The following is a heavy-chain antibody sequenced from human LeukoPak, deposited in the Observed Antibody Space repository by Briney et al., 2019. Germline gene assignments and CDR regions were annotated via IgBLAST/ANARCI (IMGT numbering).Heavy chain of an antibody. CDR2: IYPGDSDT. CDR3: ARSGIAARQGNWFDP. V-gene: IGHV5-51*01. CDR1: GYSFTSYW. D-gene: IGHD6-6*01. Sequence: GESLKISCKGSGYSFTSYWIGWVRQMPGKGLEWMGIIYPGDSDTRYSPSFQGQVTISADKSISTVYLQWSSLKASDTAMYYCARSGIAARQGNWFDPWGQGTLVTVSS. J-gene: IGHJ5*02.